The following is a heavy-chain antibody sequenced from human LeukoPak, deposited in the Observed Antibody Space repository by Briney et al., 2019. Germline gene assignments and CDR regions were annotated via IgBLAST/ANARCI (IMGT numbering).Heavy chain of an antibody. CDR2: IYYGGST. CDR3: ARQTYYASGTYYFLEF. CDR1: GGSLSGYY. V-gene: IGHV4-59*01. J-gene: IGHJ4*02. Sequence: SETLSLTCTVSGGSLSGYYWTWIRQPPVKGLEWLGYIYYGGSTNYNPSLKSRVTMSVDTSKNQFSLKLSSVTAADTAVYYCARQTYYASGTYYFLEFWGQGTLVTVSS. D-gene: IGHD3-10*01.